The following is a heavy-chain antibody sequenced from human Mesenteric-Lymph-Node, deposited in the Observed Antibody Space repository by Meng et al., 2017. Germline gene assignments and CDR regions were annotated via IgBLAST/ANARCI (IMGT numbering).Heavy chain of an antibody. CDR2: ISSSSSYI. CDR1: GFTFSSYS. D-gene: IGHD5-18*01. V-gene: IGHV3-21*01. CDR3: ARAWGKGIQLWF. Sequence: GESLKISCAASGFTFSSYSMNWVRQAPGKGLEWVSSISSSSSYIYYADSVKGRFTISRNNAKNSLCLQMNGLRVEDTAIYYCARAWGKGIQLWFGGQGTLVTVSS. J-gene: IGHJ4*02.